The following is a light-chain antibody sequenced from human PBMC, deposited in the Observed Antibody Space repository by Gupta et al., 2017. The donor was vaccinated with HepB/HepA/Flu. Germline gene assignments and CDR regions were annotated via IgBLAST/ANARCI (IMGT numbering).Light chain of an antibody. CDR1: QGIFSY. CDR3: KQRKRYPIT. Sequence: DIQLTQSPSFLSASVGDRVTISCRASQGIFSYLAWYQQKPGKAPKLLIYPASTLESGVPSRFSGRGSGTEFALTISSLQPEDFATYYCKQRKRYPITFGQGTRLEIK. CDR2: PAS. V-gene: IGKV1-9*01. J-gene: IGKJ5*01.